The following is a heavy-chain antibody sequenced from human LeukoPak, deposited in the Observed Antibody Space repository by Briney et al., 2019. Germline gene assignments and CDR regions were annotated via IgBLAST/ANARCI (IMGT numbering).Heavy chain of an antibody. CDR3: ARSRGYSYATTFLDY. Sequence: PSQTLSLTCTVSGGSISTYYWSWIRQPPGKGLEWIGYIYYSGSINYNPSLKSRVTISVDTSKNQFSLKLSSVTAADTAVYYCARSRGYSYATTFLDYWGQGTLVTVSS. V-gene: IGHV4-59*08. J-gene: IGHJ4*02. CDR1: GGSISTYY. CDR2: IYYSGSI. D-gene: IGHD5-18*01.